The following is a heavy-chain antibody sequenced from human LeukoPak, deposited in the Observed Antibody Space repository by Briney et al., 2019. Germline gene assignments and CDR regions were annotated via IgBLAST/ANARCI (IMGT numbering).Heavy chain of an antibody. V-gene: IGHV1-2*02. CDR2: INPNSGGT. Sequence: ASVKVSCKASGYTFTGYYMHWVRQAPGQGLEWMGWINPNSGGTNYAQKLQGRVTMTRDTSISTAYMELSRLRSDDTAVYYCARSYCSGGSCYSGFDYWGQGTLVTVSS. D-gene: IGHD2-15*01. CDR3: ARSYCSGGSCYSGFDY. CDR1: GYTFTGYY. J-gene: IGHJ4*02.